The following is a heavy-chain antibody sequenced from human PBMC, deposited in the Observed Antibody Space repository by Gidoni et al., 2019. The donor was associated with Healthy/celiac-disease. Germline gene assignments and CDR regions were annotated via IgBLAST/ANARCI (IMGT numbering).Heavy chain of an antibody. CDR2: IYTSGST. CDR1: GGSISLGSYY. D-gene: IGHD6-13*01. J-gene: IGHJ6*02. CDR3: ARGRNSNPYYYDGMDV. Sequence: QVQLQESGPGLVKPSQTLSLTCTGSGGSISLGSYYRSWIRQPAGKGLEWIGSIYTSGSTNCNPSHKSRVTISVGTSTNQFSLKLSSVTAADTAVYYCARGRNSNPYYYDGMDVWGQGTTVTVSS. V-gene: IGHV4-61*02.